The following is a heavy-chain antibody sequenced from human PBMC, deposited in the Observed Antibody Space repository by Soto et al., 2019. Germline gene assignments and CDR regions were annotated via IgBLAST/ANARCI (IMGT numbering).Heavy chain of an antibody. CDR3: ARGDYYDSSGPFSDAFDI. D-gene: IGHD3-22*01. V-gene: IGHV3-7*04. Sequence: QLVESGGGLVQPGGSLRLSCAASGFTFSSHWMSWVRQAPGKGLEWVANIKPDGSEKWYVDSVKGRLTISRDNAKNSLYLQMNSLRAEDTAVYYCARGDYYDSSGPFSDAFDIWGQGTMVTVSS. J-gene: IGHJ3*02. CDR1: GFTFSSHW. CDR2: IKPDGSEK.